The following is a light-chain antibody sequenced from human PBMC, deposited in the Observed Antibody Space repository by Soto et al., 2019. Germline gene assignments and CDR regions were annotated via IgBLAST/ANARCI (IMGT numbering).Light chain of an antibody. CDR3: QQYNTYSWT. V-gene: IGKV1-5*01. CDR2: AAS. J-gene: IGKJ1*01. CDR1: QGVSSY. Sequence: DIVLTQSPATLSLSPGERATLSCRASQGVSSYLNWYQQKPGKAPKLLIYAASSLQSGVPSRFSGSGSGTDFTLTISSLQPDDFATYYCQQYNTYSWTFGQGTKVDIK.